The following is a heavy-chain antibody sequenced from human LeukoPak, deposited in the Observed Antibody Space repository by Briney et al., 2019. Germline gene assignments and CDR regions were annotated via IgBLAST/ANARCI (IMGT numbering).Heavy chain of an antibody. CDR1: GFTFSSHA. J-gene: IGHJ4*02. CDR2: ISGSGGGT. CDR3: AKDRSRGMIVVVIDD. D-gene: IGHD3-22*01. V-gene: IGHV3-23*01. Sequence: GGSLRLSCAASGFTFSSHAMNWVRQAPGKGLEWVSTISGSGGGTYYADSVKGRFTISRDNSKNTLYLQMNSLRAEDTAVYYCAKDRSRGMIVVVIDDWGQGTLVTVSS.